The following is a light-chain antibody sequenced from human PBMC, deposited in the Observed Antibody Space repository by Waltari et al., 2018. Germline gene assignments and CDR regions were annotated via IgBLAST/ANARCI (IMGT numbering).Light chain of an antibody. Sequence: QSALTQPASLSGSPGQAITLSCPGTSRYVGDCTYISWYQQPPGKVPKVMIFDVSNRPSGVSNRFSGSKAGTSASLAIIGLQAEDEGDYYCQSYDTSLSVVFGGGTKLTVL. CDR3: QSYDTSLSVV. J-gene: IGLJ2*01. CDR1: SRYVGDCTY. V-gene: IGLV2-14*03. CDR2: DVS.